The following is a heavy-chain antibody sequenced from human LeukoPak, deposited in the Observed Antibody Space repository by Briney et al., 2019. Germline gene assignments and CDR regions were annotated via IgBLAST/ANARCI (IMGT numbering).Heavy chain of an antibody. Sequence: PSETLSLTCTVSGGSISSYYWSWIRQPPGKGLEWIGYIYYGGSTNYNPSLKSRVTISVDTSKNQFSLKLSSVTAADTAVYYCARGGLTYSSSSKGFDYWGQGTLVTVSS. CDR1: GGSISSYY. CDR3: ARGGLTYSSSSKGFDY. D-gene: IGHD6-6*01. J-gene: IGHJ4*02. V-gene: IGHV4-59*01. CDR2: IYYGGST.